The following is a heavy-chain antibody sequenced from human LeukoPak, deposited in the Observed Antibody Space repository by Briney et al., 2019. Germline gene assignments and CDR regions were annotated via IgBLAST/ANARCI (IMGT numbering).Heavy chain of an antibody. CDR3: ATGRTKWDLLNY. CDR1: GYTLTELS. D-gene: IGHD1-26*01. Sequence: GASVKVSCKVSGYTLTELSLHWVRQAPGKGLEWMGDLDPEDGEMIYSQKFQGRVTMTEDTSTDIAYMEMSSLRSEDTAVYYCATGRTKWDLLNYWGQGTLVTVSS. V-gene: IGHV1-24*01. CDR2: LDPEDGEM. J-gene: IGHJ4*02.